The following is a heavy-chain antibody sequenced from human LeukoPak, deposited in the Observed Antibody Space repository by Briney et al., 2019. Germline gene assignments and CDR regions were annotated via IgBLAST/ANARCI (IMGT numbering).Heavy chain of an antibody. CDR3: ARWYSNKGWFDP. D-gene: IGHD6-13*01. Sequence: SETLSLTCTVSGGSISSSTYPWGWIRQPPGKGLEWIGSIYYSGSTYNNASLQSRVTISQDTSKNQFSLKLSSVTAADTAVYYCARWYSNKGWFDPWGQGTLVTVSS. J-gene: IGHJ5*02. CDR2: IYYSGST. V-gene: IGHV4-39*07. CDR1: GGSISSSTYP.